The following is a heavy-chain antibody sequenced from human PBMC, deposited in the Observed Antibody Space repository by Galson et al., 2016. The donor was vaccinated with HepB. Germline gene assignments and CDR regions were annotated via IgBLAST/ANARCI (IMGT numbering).Heavy chain of an antibody. V-gene: IGHV3-30*03. CDR1: GFTFSQYG. CDR3: AREFFERAGPNYFDY. J-gene: IGHJ4*02. CDR2: IAYDGSIK. D-gene: IGHD6-19*01. Sequence: SLRLSCAASGFTFSQYGMHWVRQAPGKGLEWVAVIAYDGSIKHYADSVRGRFTVSRDNSRNTLGLQVDSLRAEDTAVYYCAREFFERAGPNYFDYWGQGALVTVSS.